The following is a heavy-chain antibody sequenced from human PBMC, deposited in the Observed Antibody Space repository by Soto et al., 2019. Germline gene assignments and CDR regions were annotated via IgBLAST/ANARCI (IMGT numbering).Heavy chain of an antibody. D-gene: IGHD2-2*01. CDR1: GFTVSGIY. CDR2: IFSGGTT. Sequence: EVQLVESGGGLVQPGGSLRLSCAASGFTVSGIYMSWVRQAPGKGLEWVSVIFSGGTTYYADSVKGRFTISRDNSKNTLYLDMNNLRAEYTAVYYCARVFYNIVVVPAAKWFDPWGQGTLVTVSS. J-gene: IGHJ5*02. V-gene: IGHV3-66*01. CDR3: ARVFYNIVVVPAAKWFDP.